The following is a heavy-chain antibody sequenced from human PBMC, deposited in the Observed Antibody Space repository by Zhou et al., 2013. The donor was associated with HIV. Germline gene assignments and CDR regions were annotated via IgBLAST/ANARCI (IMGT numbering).Heavy chain of an antibody. D-gene: IGHD3-10*01. V-gene: IGHV1-69*05. CDR2: IIPIFGTA. Sequence: QVQLVQSGAEVKKPGSSVKVSCKASGGTFSSYAISWVRQAPGQGLEWMGGIIPIFGTANYAQKFQGRVTITTDESTSTAYMELSSLRSEDTALYYCARGGWFGKTLHYADLWGRGTLVVVSS. CDR3: ARGGWFGKTLHYADL. CDR1: GGTFSSYA. J-gene: IGHJ2*01.